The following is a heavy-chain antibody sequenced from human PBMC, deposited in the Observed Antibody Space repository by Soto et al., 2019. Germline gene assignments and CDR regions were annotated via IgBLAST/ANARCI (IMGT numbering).Heavy chain of an antibody. D-gene: IGHD3-22*01. CDR2: IYWDDDK. CDR3: AHSMDPSGYYYDSSGPLGAFDI. Sequence: QITLKESGPTLVKPTQTLTLTCTFSGFSLSTSGVGVGWIRQPPGKALEWLALIYWDDDKRYSPSLKSRLTITKDTSKNQVVLTMTNMDPVDTATYYCAHSMDPSGYYYDSSGPLGAFDIWGQGTMVTVSS. CDR1: GFSLSTSGVG. V-gene: IGHV2-5*02. J-gene: IGHJ3*02.